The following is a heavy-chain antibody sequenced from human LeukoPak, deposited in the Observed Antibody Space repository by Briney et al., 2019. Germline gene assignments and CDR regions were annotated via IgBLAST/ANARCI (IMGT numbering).Heavy chain of an antibody. V-gene: IGHV4-59*01. D-gene: IGHD3-16*01. J-gene: IGHJ6*03. CDR1: GGSISSYY. CDR2: IYYSGYA. Sequence: PSETLSLTCTVSGGSISSYYWSWIRQPPGKGLKWIGNIYYSGYATYSPSLRSRVTISVDTSKNQFSLKLSSVTAADTAVYYCARETSQKGAHYMDVWGKGTTITISS. CDR3: ARETSQKGAHYMDV.